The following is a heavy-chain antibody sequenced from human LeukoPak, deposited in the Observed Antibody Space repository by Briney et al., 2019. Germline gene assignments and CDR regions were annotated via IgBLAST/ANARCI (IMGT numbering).Heavy chain of an antibody. CDR3: CVTNGGVLFMGFDY. CDR1: GFTFSSYS. V-gene: IGHV3-21*01. Sequence: PGGSLRLSCAASGFTFSSYSMNWVRQAPGKGLEWVSSISSSSSYIYYADSVKGRFTISRDNAKNSLYLQMNSLRAEDTAVYYCCVTNGGVLFMGFDYWGQGTLVTVSS. D-gene: IGHD2-8*01. CDR2: ISSSSSYI. J-gene: IGHJ4*02.